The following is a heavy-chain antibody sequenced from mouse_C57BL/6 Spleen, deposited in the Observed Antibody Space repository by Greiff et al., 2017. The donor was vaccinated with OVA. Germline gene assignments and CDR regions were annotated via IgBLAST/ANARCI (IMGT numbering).Heavy chain of an antibody. CDR2: IDPSDSYT. CDR3: AKGGTGLDY. V-gene: IGHV1-50*01. D-gene: IGHD3-1*01. J-gene: IGHJ2*01. Sequence: QVQLKQPGAELVKPGASVKLSCKASGYTFTSYWMQWVKQRPGQGLEWIGEIDPSDSYTNYNQKFKGKATLTVDTSSSTAYMQLSSLTSEDSAVYYCAKGGTGLDYWGQGTTLTVSS. CDR1: GYTFTSYW.